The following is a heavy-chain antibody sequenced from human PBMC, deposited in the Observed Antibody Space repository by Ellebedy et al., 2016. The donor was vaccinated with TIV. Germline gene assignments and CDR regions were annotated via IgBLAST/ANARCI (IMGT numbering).Heavy chain of an antibody. CDR3: AKDFGHSGYDLLDY. Sequence: GGSLRLSCAASGFSFNSYWMIWVRQAPGKGLEWVANIKHDGSEKYYVDSVKGRFTISRDNAKNSLYLQMNSLRAEDTAVYYCAKDFGHSGYDLLDYWGQGTLVTVSS. CDR2: IKHDGSEK. V-gene: IGHV3-7*04. CDR1: GFSFNSYW. D-gene: IGHD5-12*01. J-gene: IGHJ4*02.